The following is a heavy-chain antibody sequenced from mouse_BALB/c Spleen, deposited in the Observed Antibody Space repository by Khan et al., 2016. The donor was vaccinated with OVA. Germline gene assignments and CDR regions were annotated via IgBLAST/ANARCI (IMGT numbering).Heavy chain of an antibody. CDR1: GFTFSNNA. V-gene: IGHV5-9-3*01. Sequence: EGELGESGGGLVKPGGSLNLSCSAPGFTFSNNAMSWVRQTPEKRLECVATISTGGHYTFYPDSVKGRFTISRDNAKTTLYLHMCSLRSEDTAMYYCARSLVDYHAMDYWGQGTSVTVSS. J-gene: IGHJ4*01. CDR2: ISTGGHYT. CDR3: ARSLVDYHAMDY. D-gene: IGHD2-2*01.